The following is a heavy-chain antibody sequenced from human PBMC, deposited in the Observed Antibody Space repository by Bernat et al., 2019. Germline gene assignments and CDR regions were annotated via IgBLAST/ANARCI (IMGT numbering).Heavy chain of an antibody. CDR3: AREAYYCMDV. Sequence: QVQLVESGGGVVQPGRSLRLSCAASGFTFSSYAMHWVRQAPGKGLEWVAGISYDGSNKYYADSVKGRFTISRDNSKNTLLLQMNSLRAEGTAVYYCAREAYYCMDVWGKGTTVTVSS. J-gene: IGHJ6*03. V-gene: IGHV3-30*01. CDR2: ISYDGSNK. CDR1: GFTFSSYA.